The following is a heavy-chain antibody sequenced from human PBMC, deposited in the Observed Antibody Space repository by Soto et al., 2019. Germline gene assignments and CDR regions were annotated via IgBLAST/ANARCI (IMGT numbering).Heavy chain of an antibody. CDR1: GYTFTSYG. J-gene: IGHJ6*02. CDR2: ISAYNGNT. V-gene: IGHV1-18*01. D-gene: IGHD4-17*01. CDR3: AREGARMTTVVTGDYYGMDV. Sequence: QVQLVQSGAEVKKPGASVKVSCKASGYTFTSYGISWVRQAPGQGLEWMGWISAYNGNTNYAQKLQGRVTMTTDTSTSTAYMVLRSLRSDDTAVYYCAREGARMTTVVTGDYYGMDVWGQGTTVTVSS.